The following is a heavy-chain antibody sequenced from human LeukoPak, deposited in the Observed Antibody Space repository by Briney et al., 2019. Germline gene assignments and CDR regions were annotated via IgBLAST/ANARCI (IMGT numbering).Heavy chain of an antibody. CDR1: GYSITSAYY. D-gene: IGHD3-16*02. CDR2: LDFSGRT. J-gene: IGHJ4*02. Sequence: SETLSLTCTVSGYSITSAYYWGWIRQSPVKGLEWIGNLDFSGRTNYNPSLKSRVTLSIDTSQTQFSLRLTSVTAADTAVYYCVTSVTVTFTPPAYWGRGALVTVSS. V-gene: IGHV4-38-2*02. CDR3: VTSVTVTFTPPAY.